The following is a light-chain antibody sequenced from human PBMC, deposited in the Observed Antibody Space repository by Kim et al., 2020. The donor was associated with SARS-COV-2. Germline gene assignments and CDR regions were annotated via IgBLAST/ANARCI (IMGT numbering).Light chain of an antibody. J-gene: IGKJ4*01. CDR1: QSISMW. CDR3: QQYNSYSGLT. Sequence: SVGDRVTITCRASQSISMWLAWYQQKPGKAPKLLIYKASSLESGVPSRFSGSGSGTEFTLTINSLQPDDFATYYCQQYNSYSGLTFGGGTKVEIK. V-gene: IGKV1-5*03. CDR2: KAS.